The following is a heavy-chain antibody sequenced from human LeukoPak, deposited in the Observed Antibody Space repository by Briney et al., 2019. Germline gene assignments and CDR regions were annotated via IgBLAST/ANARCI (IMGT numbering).Heavy chain of an antibody. D-gene: IGHD6-19*01. Sequence: GGSLRLSCAASGFTFSSYDMHWVRQATGKGLEWVSAIGTAGDTYYPGSVKGRFTISRENAKNSLYLQMNSLRAGDTAVYYCARGGVSGWWKKNYYYGMDVRGQGTTVAVSS. CDR3: ARGGVSGWWKKNYYYGMDV. V-gene: IGHV3-13*01. CDR2: IGTAGDT. CDR1: GFTFSSYD. J-gene: IGHJ6*02.